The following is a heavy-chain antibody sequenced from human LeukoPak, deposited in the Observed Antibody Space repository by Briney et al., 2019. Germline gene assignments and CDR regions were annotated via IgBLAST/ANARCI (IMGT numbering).Heavy chain of an antibody. D-gene: IGHD2-15*01. CDR3: ASSKKVVVAATRGYYYGMDV. Sequence: GRSLRLSCAASGFTFSSYAMHWVRQAPGKGLEWVAVISYDGSNKYYADSVKGRFTISRDNSKNTLYLQMNSLRAEDTAVYYCASSKKVVVAATRGYYYGMDVWGQGTTVTVSS. CDR2: ISYDGSNK. CDR1: GFTFSSYA. J-gene: IGHJ6*02. V-gene: IGHV3-30-3*01.